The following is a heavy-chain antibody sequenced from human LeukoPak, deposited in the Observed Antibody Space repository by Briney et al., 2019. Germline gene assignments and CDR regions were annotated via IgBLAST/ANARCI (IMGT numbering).Heavy chain of an antibody. CDR1: GFTFSSYG. J-gene: IGHJ4*02. Sequence: GGSLRLSCAASGFTFSSYGMHWVRQAPGKGLEWVAVAWYDGRNKYYADSVKGRFSISRDNSKNTLSLQMSSLRVEDMAVYYCAKDRGRALAGFDHWGQGTLVTVS. CDR3: AKDRGRALAGFDH. CDR2: AWYDGRNK. D-gene: IGHD6-19*01. V-gene: IGHV3-33*06.